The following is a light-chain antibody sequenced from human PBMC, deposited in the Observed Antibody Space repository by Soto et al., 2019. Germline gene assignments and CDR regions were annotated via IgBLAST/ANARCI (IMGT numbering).Light chain of an antibody. J-gene: IGKJ1*01. CDR2: GVS. CDR3: HQSGDSPT. CDR1: QTVNANF. V-gene: IGKV3-20*01. Sequence: EIGLTQSPGTLSLSPGERATLYCRSSQTVNANFLAWYQQKPGQAPRLLIYGVSNRAPGIPDRFSGSGSGTDITLTISRLEPEDFAVYYCHQSGDSPTFGQGTKVDIK.